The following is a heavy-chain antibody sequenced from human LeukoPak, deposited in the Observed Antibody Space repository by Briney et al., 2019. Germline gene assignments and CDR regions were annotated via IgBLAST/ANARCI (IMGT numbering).Heavy chain of an antibody. J-gene: IGHJ4*02. D-gene: IGHD3-16*01. CDR1: GVTFSSYR. CDR2: INSDGSST. Sequence: WGTLRLSCAASGVTFSSYRRRWVRQAPGKGLVWVAGINSDGSSTNNADSVNDPFTISRDNTTITLYLQMNSLRAGDMAVSYSAGCFRSWGSEDFDYWGQGTLVTVSS. V-gene: IGHV3-74*01. CDR3: AGCFRSWGSEDFDY.